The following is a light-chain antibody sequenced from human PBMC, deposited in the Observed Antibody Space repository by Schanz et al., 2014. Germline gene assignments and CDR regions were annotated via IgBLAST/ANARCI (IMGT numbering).Light chain of an antibody. V-gene: IGKV3-20*01. CDR2: GAS. CDR3: QQYNSYPFT. J-gene: IGKJ3*01. Sequence: ETVLTQSPGTLSLPPGERATLSCRASQSVRSNYLAWYQQKPGQAPRLLIYGASTRATGVPARFSGSGSGTEFALTISSLQSEDFATYYCQQYNSYPFTFGPGTKVDIK. CDR1: QSVRSNY.